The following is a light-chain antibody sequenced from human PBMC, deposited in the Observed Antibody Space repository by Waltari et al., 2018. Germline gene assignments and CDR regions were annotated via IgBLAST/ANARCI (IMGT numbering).Light chain of an antibody. CDR1: QSVSGNS. Sequence: EIVLTQSPGPLPLSPGARSTPSCRASQSVSGNSFAWYQHKLGQAPRLLIYGASSWATGIPDRFTGSGSGTDFTLTISSLEPEDFAVYYCQQYGSSPHTFGQGTKLE. CDR2: GAS. J-gene: IGKJ2*01. V-gene: IGKV3-20*01. CDR3: QQYGSSPHT.